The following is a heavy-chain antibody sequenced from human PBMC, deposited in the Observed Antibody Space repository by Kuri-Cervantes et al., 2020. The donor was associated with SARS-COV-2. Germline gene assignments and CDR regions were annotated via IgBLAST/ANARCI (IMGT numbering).Heavy chain of an antibody. CDR2: ITSGGSTI. CDR3: ARDLRLGKSLDY. V-gene: IGHV3-48*04. D-gene: IGHD7-27*01. J-gene: IGHJ4*02. Sequence: GESLKISCAASGFTFSSYSMNWVRQAPGKGLEWVSYITSGGSTIYYADSVKGRFTISRDNAKNSLYLQMNSLRAEDTAVYYCARDLRLGKSLDYWGQGTLVTVSS. CDR1: GFTFSSYS.